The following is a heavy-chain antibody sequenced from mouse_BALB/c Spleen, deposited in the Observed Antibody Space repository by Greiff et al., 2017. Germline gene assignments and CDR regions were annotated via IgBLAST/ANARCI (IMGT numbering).Heavy chain of an antibody. CDR1: GFTFSSFG. CDR2: ISSGSSTI. CDR3: ARRRHMITDYFDY. J-gene: IGHJ2*01. D-gene: IGHD2-4*01. Sequence: EVQRVESGGGLVQPGGSRKLSCAASGFTFSSFGMHWVRQAPEKGLEWVAYISSGSSTIYYADTVKGRFTISRDNPKNTLFLQMTSLRSEDTAMYYCARRRHMITDYFDYWGQGTTLTVSS. V-gene: IGHV5-17*02.